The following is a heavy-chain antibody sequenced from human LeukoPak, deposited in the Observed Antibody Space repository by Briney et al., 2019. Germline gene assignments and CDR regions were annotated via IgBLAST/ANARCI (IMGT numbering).Heavy chain of an antibody. J-gene: IGHJ3*02. CDR1: GFTFSSYG. CDR2: IWYDGSNK. V-gene: IGHV3-33*01. CDR3: ARPRSTITNDAFDI. Sequence: GGSPRLSCAASGFTFSSYGMHWVRQAPGKGLEWVAVIWYDGSNKYYADSVKGRFTISRDNSKNTLYLQMNSLRAEDTAVHYCARPRSTITNDAFDIWGQGTMVTVSS. D-gene: IGHD5/OR15-5a*01.